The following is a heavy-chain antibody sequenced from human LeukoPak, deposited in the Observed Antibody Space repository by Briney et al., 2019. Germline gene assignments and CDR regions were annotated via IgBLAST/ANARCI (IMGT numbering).Heavy chain of an antibody. J-gene: IGHJ4*02. CDR3: ARGNYYVDY. Sequence: ASVNVSCKASGYTFTNYAMNWVRQAPGQGLEWMGWINTNTGNPTYAQGFTGRFVFSLDASVSTAYLQISSLKTEDTAVYYCARGNYYVDYWGQGTLVTVSS. CDR1: GYTFTNYA. V-gene: IGHV7-4-1*02. D-gene: IGHD3-10*01. CDR2: INTNTGNP.